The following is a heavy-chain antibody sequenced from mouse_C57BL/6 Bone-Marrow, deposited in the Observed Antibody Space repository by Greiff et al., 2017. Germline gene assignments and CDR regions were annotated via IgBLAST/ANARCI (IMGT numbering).Heavy chain of an antibody. CDR3: ARLGITTVVATNFDY. CDR1: GYTFTSYW. CDR2: IYPGSGST. V-gene: IGHV1-55*01. D-gene: IGHD1-1*01. Sequence: VQLQQPGAELVKPGASVKMSCKASGYTFTSYWITWVKQRPGQGLEWIGDIYPGSGSTNYNEKFKSKATLTVDTSSSTAYMQLSSLTSEDSAVYYCARLGITTVVATNFDYWGQGTTLTVSS. J-gene: IGHJ2*01.